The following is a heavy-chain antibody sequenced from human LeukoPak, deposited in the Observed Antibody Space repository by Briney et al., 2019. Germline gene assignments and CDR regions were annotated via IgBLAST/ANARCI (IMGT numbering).Heavy chain of an antibody. Sequence: SETLSLTCTVSGGSISRGGYYWSWIRQHPGKGLEWIGYIYYSGSTYYNPSLKSRVTISVDTSKNQFSLKLSSVTAADTAVYYCARVEPQGGWFDPWGQGTLVTVSS. D-gene: IGHD3-16*01. CDR3: ARVEPQGGWFDP. V-gene: IGHV4-31*03. CDR1: GGSISRGGYY. J-gene: IGHJ5*02. CDR2: IYYSGST.